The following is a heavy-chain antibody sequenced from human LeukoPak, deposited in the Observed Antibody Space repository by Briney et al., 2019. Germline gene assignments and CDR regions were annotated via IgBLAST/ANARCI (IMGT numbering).Heavy chain of an antibody. CDR1: GXSISSYY. CDR3: ARGGDVLTSYYPYWYFDL. J-gene: IGHJ2*01. Sequence: SETLSLTCRISGXSISSYYWSWIRQSPGKGLEWIGYIYYRGNTLYNPSLKSRLTISVDTSKNQFSLNLNSVTDADTAVYYCARGGDVLTSYYPYWYFDLWGRGTLVTVSS. D-gene: IGHD3-9*01. V-gene: IGHV4-59*01. CDR2: IYYRGNT.